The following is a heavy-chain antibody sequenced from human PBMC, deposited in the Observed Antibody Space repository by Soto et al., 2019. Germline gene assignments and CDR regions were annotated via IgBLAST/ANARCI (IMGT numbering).Heavy chain of an antibody. CDR2: MNPNSGNT. CDR1: GYTLTRYD. J-gene: IGHJ4*02. Sequence: ASVKGYCKASGYTLTRYDSNWVRQATGQGLEWMGWMNPNSGNTGYAQKFQGRVTMTRNTSISTAYMELSSLRSEDTAVYYCARGRGLGVVVPAATHWGQGTLVTVS. D-gene: IGHD2-2*01. CDR3: ARGRGLGVVVPAATH. V-gene: IGHV1-8*01.